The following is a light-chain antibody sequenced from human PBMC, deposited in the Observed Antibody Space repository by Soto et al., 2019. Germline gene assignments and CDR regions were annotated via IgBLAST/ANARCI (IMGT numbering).Light chain of an antibody. J-gene: IGKJ1*01. CDR2: GAS. Sequence: EIVLTQSPGTLSLSPGDRAILSCRASQSVPSNHIAWYQQRSGQAPRPLMFGASIRAAGVPDRFSGSGSGKDFPLPISRLEPEDFAVYHCQKYASSTTFGQGTKGDIK. V-gene: IGKV3-20*01. CDR3: QKYASSTT. CDR1: QSVPSNH.